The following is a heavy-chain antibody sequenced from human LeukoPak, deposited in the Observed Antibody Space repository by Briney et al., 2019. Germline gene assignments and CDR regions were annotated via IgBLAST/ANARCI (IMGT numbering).Heavy chain of an antibody. V-gene: IGHV3-48*02. Sequence: GGSLRLSCAASGFTFSSYSMNWVRQPPGKGLEWVSYIGTTTTIDYADSVKGRFTISRDNAQNSLFLQMNSLRDEDTAVYYCARDKDYGFDYWGQGTLVTVSS. CDR1: GFTFSSYS. CDR2: IGTTTTI. J-gene: IGHJ4*02. CDR3: ARDKDYGFDY. D-gene: IGHD4-17*01.